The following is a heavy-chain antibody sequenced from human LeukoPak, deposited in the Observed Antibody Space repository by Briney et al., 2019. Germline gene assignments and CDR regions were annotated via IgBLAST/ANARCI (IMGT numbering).Heavy chain of an antibody. J-gene: IGHJ3*02. V-gene: IGHV1-46*01. CDR2: INPSGGST. D-gene: IGHD2-15*01. Sequence: GASVKVSCKASGYTFTSYYMHWVRQAPGQGLEWMGIINPSGGSTNYAQKLQGRVTMTTDTSTSTAYMELRSLRSDDTAVYYCARGGPYCSGGSCYSHAFDIWGQGTMVTVSS. CDR3: ARGGPYCSGGSCYSHAFDI. CDR1: GYTFTSYY.